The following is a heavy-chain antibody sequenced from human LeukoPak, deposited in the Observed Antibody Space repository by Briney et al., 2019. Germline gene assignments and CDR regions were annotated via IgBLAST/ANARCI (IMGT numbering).Heavy chain of an antibody. CDR1: GFTFSSYA. V-gene: IGHV3-23*01. CDR2: ISGSGGST. J-gene: IGHJ4*02. Sequence: GGSLRLSCAASGFTFSSYAMSWVRQAPGKGLEWVSAISGSGGSTYYADSVKGRFTISRDNSKNTLYLQMNSLRAEDTAVYYCAKDEYYYDSSGYYPCFDYWGQGTLVTVSS. D-gene: IGHD3-22*01. CDR3: AKDEYYYDSSGYYPCFDY.